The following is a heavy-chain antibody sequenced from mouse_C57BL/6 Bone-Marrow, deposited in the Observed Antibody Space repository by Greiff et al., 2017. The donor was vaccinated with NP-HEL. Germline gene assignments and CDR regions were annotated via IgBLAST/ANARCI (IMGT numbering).Heavy chain of an antibody. J-gene: IGHJ3*01. V-gene: IGHV14-4*01. CDR2: IDPENGDT. CDR1: GFNIKDDY. Sequence: VQLQQSGAELVRPGASVKLSCTASGFNIKDDYMHWVKQRPEQGLEWIGWIDPENGDTEYASKFQGKATITADTSSNTAYLQLSSLTSEDTAVYYCTTNRAWFAYWGKGTLVTVSA. CDR3: TTNRAWFAY.